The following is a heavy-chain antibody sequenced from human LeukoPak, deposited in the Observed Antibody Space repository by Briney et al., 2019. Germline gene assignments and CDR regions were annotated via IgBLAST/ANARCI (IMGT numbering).Heavy chain of an antibody. CDR2: IRYDGSNK. V-gene: IGHV3-30*02. D-gene: IGHD5-24*01. CDR1: GFTFSSYG. J-gene: IGHJ4*02. CDR3: ARCRDGYKHFDY. Sequence: GGSLRLSCAASGFTFSSYGMHWVRQAPGKGLEWVAFIRYDGSNKYYADSVKGRFTISRDNSKNTLYLQMNSLRAEDTAVYYCARCRDGYKHFDYWGQGILVTVSS.